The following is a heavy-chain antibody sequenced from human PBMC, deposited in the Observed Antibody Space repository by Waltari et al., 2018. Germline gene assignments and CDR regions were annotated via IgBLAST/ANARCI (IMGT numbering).Heavy chain of an antibody. V-gene: IGHV4-59*01. J-gene: IGHJ5*02. CDR3: ARVSYYYGSGSENWFDP. D-gene: IGHD3-10*01. Sequence: QVQLQESGPGLVKPSETLSLTCTVSGGSISSYYWSWIRQPPGKGLEWIGYIYYSGSTNYTPALKSRVTISVDTSKNQFSLKLSSVTAADTAVYYCARVSYYYGSGSENWFDPWGQGTLVTVSS. CDR1: GGSISSYY. CDR2: IYYSGST.